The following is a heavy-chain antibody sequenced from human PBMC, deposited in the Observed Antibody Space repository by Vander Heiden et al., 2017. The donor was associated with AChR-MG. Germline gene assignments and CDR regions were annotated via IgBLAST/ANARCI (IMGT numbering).Heavy chain of an antibody. CDR2: IYYSGST. D-gene: IGHD3-16*01. CDR3: ARGGPSEPGLDY. Sequence: QPQLQESGPGLVKPSETPSLSCTVSGGSVSSSRHYWGWIRQPPGKGLEWIGSIYYSGSTYYNPSLKRRVTLSIDTSKNQFSVKLNSVTAADTAVYYCARGGPSEPGLDYWGQGNLVTVSS. V-gene: IGHV4-39*01. J-gene: IGHJ4*02. CDR1: GGSVSSSRHY.